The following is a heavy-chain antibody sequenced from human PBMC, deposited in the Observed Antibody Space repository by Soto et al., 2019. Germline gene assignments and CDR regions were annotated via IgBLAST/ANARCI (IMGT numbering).Heavy chain of an antibody. D-gene: IGHD3-9*01. Sequence: SETLSLTCTVSGGSISSGDYYWSWIRQPPGKGLEWIGYIYYSGSTNYNPSLKSRVTISVDTSKNQFSLKLTSVTAADTAVYYCARNDILTAGTLFDYWGQGTLVTVSS. V-gene: IGHV4-30-4*01. CDR3: ARNDILTAGTLFDY. CDR1: GGSISSGDYY. J-gene: IGHJ4*02. CDR2: IYYSGST.